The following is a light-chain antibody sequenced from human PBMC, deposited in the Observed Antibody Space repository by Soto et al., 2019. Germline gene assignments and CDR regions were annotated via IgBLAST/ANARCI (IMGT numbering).Light chain of an antibody. J-gene: IGKJ2*01. CDR1: QDIINN. Sequence: DVQMTQSPSSLSASVGDRVIITCRASQDIINNVAWFQQRPGKAPKPLLYAASSLQNGVPSRFSGSGFGTDFTLILNGLQPEDFATYYCHQYKIYPYSFGQGTKLEIK. V-gene: IGKV1-16*01. CDR2: AAS. CDR3: HQYKIYPYS.